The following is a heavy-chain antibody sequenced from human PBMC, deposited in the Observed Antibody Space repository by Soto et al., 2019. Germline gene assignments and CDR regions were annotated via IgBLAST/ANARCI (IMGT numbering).Heavy chain of an antibody. CDR3: ARDRVMITFGGNSYFDY. D-gene: IGHD3-16*01. J-gene: IGHJ4*02. CDR1: GGTFSSYA. CDR2: IIPIFGTA. Sequence: QVQLVQSGAEVKKPGSSVKVSCKASGGTFSSYAISWVRQAPGQGLEWMGGIIPIFGTANYAQKFQGRVTITADESTSTADMELSSLRSEDTAVYYCARDRVMITFGGNSYFDYWGQGTLVTVSS. V-gene: IGHV1-69*12.